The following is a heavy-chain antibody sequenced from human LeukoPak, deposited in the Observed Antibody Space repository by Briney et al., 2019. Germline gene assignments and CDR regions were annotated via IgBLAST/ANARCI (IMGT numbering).Heavy chain of an antibody. CDR3: AGDSPDHYFDY. Sequence: GGSLRLSCAASGFTFSSYGIHWVRQAPGKGLEWVAGMSYDGSNKYFAGSVKGLFTNSRDSSKNTLVLQMNRLRTENTALYYCAGDSPDHYFDYWGQGTLVTVSS. V-gene: IGHV3-30*03. D-gene: IGHD3-10*01. CDR1: GFTFSSYG. CDR2: MSYDGSNK. J-gene: IGHJ4*02.